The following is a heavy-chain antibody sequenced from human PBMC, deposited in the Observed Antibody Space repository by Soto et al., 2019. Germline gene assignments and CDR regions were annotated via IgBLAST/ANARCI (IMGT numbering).Heavy chain of an antibody. V-gene: IGHV4-34*01. CDR2: INHSGST. D-gene: IGHD3-3*01. J-gene: IGHJ1*01. CDR3: ARGPFGVVKDFQH. CDR1: GGSFSGYY. Sequence: ASETLSLTCAVYGGSFSGYYWSWIRQPPGKGLEWIGEINHSGSTNYNPSLKSRVTISVDTSKNQFSLKLSSVTAADTAVYYCARGPFGVVKDFQHWGQGTLVTVSS.